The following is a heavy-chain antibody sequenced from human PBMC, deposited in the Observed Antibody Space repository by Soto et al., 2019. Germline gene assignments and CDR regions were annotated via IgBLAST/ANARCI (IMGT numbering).Heavy chain of an antibody. CDR1: SGSISSSNW. D-gene: IGHD7-27*01. V-gene: IGHV4-4*02. CDR3: ARGTGDNWFDP. CDR2: IYHSGST. J-gene: IGHJ5*02. Sequence: SETLSLTCAVSSGSISSSNWWSWVRQPPGKGLEWIGEIYHSGSTNYNPSLKSRVTISVDKSKNQFSLKLSSVTAADSAVYYCARGTGDNWFDPWGQGIQVTVSS.